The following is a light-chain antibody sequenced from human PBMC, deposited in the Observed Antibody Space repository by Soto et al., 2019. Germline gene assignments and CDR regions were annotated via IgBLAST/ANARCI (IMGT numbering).Light chain of an antibody. CDR3: CSYAGSSNFYD. Sequence: QSALTQPASVSGSPGQSITISCTGTSSDVGSYNLVSWYQQHPGKAPKLMIYEVSTWPSGVSNRFSGSKSGNTASLTISGLQAEDEADYSCCSYAGSSNFYDFGTGTKVTVL. J-gene: IGLJ1*01. CDR2: EVS. CDR1: SSDVGSYNL. V-gene: IGLV2-23*02.